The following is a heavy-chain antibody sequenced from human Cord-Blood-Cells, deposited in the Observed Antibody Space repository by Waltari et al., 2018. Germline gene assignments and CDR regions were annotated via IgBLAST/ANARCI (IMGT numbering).Heavy chain of an antibody. Sequence: QVQLVQSGAEVKKPGASVKVSCKASGYTFTGYYMHWVRQAPGQGLEWMGWINPNKGGTNYEQKFQGRVTMTRDTSISTAYMELSRLRSDDTAVYYCARGGIGDPDYWGQGTLVTVSS. CDR2: INPNKGGT. CDR1: GYTFTGYY. CDR3: ARGGIGDPDY. J-gene: IGHJ4*02. D-gene: IGHD3-10*01. V-gene: IGHV1-2*02.